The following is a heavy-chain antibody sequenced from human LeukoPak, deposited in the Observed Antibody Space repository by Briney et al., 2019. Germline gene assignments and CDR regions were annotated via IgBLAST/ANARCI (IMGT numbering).Heavy chain of an antibody. CDR3: AKDEPRAYYDFWSGYYRAFDI. J-gene: IGHJ3*02. V-gene: IGHV3-23*01. D-gene: IGHD3-3*01. CDR2: ISGSGGST. CDR1: GFTFSSYA. Sequence: GGSLRPSCAASGFTFSSYAMSWVRQAPGKGLEWVSAISGSGGSTYYADSVKGRFTISRDNSKNTLYLQMNSLRAEDTAVYYCAKDEPRAYYDFWSGYYRAFDIWGQGTMVTVSS.